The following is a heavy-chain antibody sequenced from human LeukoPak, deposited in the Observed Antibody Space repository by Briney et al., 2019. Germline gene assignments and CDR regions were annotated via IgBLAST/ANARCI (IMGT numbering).Heavy chain of an antibody. CDR1: GFTFGDYY. CDR3: ATDYHGSGTFDY. Sequence: GGSLRLSCAPSGFTFGDYYMSWFRQSPGRGLEWLSYISVSGSSISYADSVKGRFTISRDNAKNSLHLQMSSLTSEDTAVYFCATDYHGSGTFDYWGQGTLVTVSS. D-gene: IGHD3-10*01. V-gene: IGHV3-11*01. CDR2: ISVSGSSI. J-gene: IGHJ4*02.